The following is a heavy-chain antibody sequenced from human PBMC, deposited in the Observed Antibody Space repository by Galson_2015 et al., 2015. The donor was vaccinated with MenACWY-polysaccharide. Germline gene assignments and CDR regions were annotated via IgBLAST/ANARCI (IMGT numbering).Heavy chain of an antibody. V-gene: IGHV3-23*01. CDR3: AKDSTDFWSVAGRFDH. Sequence: SGTNTYYADSVKGRFTISRDNSKNTLYLQMNSLRAEDTAVYYCAKDSTDFWSVAGRFDHWGQGTLDTVSS. D-gene: IGHD3-3*01. J-gene: IGHJ4*02. CDR2: SGTNT.